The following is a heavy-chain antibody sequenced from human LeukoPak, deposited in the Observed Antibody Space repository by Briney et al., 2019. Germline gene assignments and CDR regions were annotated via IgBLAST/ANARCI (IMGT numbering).Heavy chain of an antibody. CDR1: GFNFTSYE. CDR2: IWYDTTNE. Sequence: GGSLRLSCAASGFNFTSYEMNWVRQAPGKGLEWVAVIWYDTTNEYYADSVKDRFTISRDNSRNTLYLQMNSLRAEDTAVYFCARDPEAQYSPSWKFGMDVWGQGTTVTVSS. CDR3: ARDPEAQYSPSWKFGMDV. J-gene: IGHJ6*02. V-gene: IGHV3-33*08. D-gene: IGHD6-13*01.